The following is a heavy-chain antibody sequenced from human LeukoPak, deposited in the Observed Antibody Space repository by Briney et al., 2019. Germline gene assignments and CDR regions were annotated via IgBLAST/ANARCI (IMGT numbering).Heavy chain of an antibody. V-gene: IGHV3-23*01. CDR2: ISGSGDST. J-gene: IGHJ4*02. Sequence: GGSLRLSCAASGFTFSNYAMSWVRQAPGKGLEWVSSISGSGDSTYYADSVKGRFTISRDDAKNLLYLDMNSLRAEDTAVYYCARGHTAVTRHFDFWGQGTLVTVSS. CDR3: ARGHTAVTRHFDF. CDR1: GFTFSNYA. D-gene: IGHD4-17*01.